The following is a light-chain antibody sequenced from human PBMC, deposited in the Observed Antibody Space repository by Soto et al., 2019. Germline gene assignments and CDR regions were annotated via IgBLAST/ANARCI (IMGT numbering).Light chain of an antibody. J-gene: IGKJ4*01. CDR2: AAS. Sequence: DIQMTQSPSSLSASVGDRVTITCGASQSIATYLNWYQQKPGAAPYLLIFAASSLQSGVPSRFSGSGYGTDFTLTISSLQPEDFATYYCQQSLITPPPFGGGTNVEFK. CDR3: QQSLITPPP. CDR1: QSIATY. V-gene: IGKV1-39*01.